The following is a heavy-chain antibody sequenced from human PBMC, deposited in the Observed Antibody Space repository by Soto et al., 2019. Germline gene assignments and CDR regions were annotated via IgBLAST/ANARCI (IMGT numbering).Heavy chain of an antibody. CDR3: AKDAYCSSTSCYSPTYNWFDP. CDR1: GFTFDDYA. J-gene: IGHJ5*02. V-gene: IGHV3-9*01. Sequence: GGSLRLSCAASGFTFDDYAMHWVRQAPGKGLEWVSGISWNSGSIGYADSVKGRFTISRDNAKNSLYLQMNSLRAEDTALYYCAKDAYCSSTSCYSPTYNWFDPWGQGTLVTVSS. D-gene: IGHD2-2*01. CDR2: ISWNSGSI.